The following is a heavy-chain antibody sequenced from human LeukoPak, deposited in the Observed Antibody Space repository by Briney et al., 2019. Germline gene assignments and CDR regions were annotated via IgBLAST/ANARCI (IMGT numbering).Heavy chain of an antibody. J-gene: IGHJ6*02. Sequence: PSETPSLTCTVSGGSISSSSYYWGWIRQPPGKGLEWIGSIYYSGSTYYNPSLKSRVTISVDTSKNQFSLKLSSVTAADTAVYYCARICPPYSGYEYYYYGMDVWGQGTTVTVSS. V-gene: IGHV4-39*01. CDR1: GGSISSSSYY. CDR3: ARICPPYSGYEYYYYGMDV. D-gene: IGHD5-12*01. CDR2: IYYSGST.